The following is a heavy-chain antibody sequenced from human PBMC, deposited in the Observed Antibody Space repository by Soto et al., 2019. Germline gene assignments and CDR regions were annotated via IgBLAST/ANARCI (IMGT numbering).Heavy chain of an antibody. J-gene: IGHJ2*01. CDR1: GFSLSNARMG. D-gene: IGHD6-13*01. CDR2: IFSNDEK. Sequence: QVTLKESGPVLVKPTETLTLTCTVSGFSLSNARMGVSWIRQPPGKALEWLAHIFSNDEKSYSTSLKSRLTIAKDTSKRQVVLTMTNMAPVDTATYSCARFSSAVSQLYWYFDLWGRGTLVTVSS. V-gene: IGHV2-26*01. CDR3: ARFSSAVSQLYWYFDL.